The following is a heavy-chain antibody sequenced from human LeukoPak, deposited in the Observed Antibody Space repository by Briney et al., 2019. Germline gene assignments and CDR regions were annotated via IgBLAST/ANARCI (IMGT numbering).Heavy chain of an antibody. V-gene: IGHV4-59*01. Sequence: PSETLSLTCTVSGGSISSYYWSWIRQPPGKGLEWIGYIYYSGSTKYKPSLKSRVTISVDTSKNQFSLKLSSVTAADMAVYYCARGRFLDAFDIWGQGAMVTVSS. J-gene: IGHJ3*02. CDR3: ARGRFLDAFDI. D-gene: IGHD3-3*01. CDR2: IYYSGST. CDR1: GGSISSYY.